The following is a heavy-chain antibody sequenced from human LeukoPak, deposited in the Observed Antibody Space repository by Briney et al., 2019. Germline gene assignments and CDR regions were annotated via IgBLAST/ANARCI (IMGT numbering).Heavy chain of an antibody. V-gene: IGHV3-73*01. CDR3: TRLRLGGMDV. Sequence: GGSLRLSCAASGFTFSGSAMHWVRQASGKGLEWVGRIRSKANSYATAYAASVKGRFTISRDDSKNTAYLQMNSLKTEDTAVYYCTRLRLGGMDVWGQGTTVTVSS. D-gene: IGHD1-26*01. CDR2: IRSKANSYAT. CDR1: GFTFSGSA. J-gene: IGHJ6*02.